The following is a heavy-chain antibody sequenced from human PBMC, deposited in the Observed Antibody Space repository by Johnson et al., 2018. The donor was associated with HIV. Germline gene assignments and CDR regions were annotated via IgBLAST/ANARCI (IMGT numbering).Heavy chain of an antibody. CDR3: ATSVEQWLVWNAFDI. V-gene: IGHV3-11*05. D-gene: IGHD6-19*01. Sequence: QEKLVESGGGLVKPGGSLRLSCAPSGFTFSDYYMSWMRQAPGQGLEWVSYISGGSTYYADSVKGRFTISRDNSKNTLYLQMNSLRAEDTAVYYCATSVEQWLVWNAFDIWGQGTMVTVSS. CDR2: ISGGST. CDR1: GFTFSDYY. J-gene: IGHJ3*02.